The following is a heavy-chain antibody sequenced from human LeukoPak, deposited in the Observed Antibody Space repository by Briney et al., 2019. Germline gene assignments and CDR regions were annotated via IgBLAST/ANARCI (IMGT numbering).Heavy chain of an antibody. J-gene: IGHJ4*02. V-gene: IGHV3-7*01. CDR3: AGDYWSYGSGSYKY. Sequence: GGSLRLSCAASGFTFSSYWMSWVRQAPGKGLEWVANIKQDGSEKYYVDSVKGRFTISRDNAKNSLYLQMNSLRAEDTAVYYCAGDYWSYGSGSYKYWGQGTLVTVSS. D-gene: IGHD3-10*01. CDR1: GFTFSSYW. CDR2: IKQDGSEK.